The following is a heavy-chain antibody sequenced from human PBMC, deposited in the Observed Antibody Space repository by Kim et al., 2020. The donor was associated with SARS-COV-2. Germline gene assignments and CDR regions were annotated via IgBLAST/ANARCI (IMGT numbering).Heavy chain of an antibody. CDR3: ARDHRDSGIILDS. CDR1: GFTFSSHW. CDR2: INQDGSEK. D-gene: IGHD1-26*01. V-gene: IGHV3-7*01. Sequence: GGSLRLSCAASGFTFSSHWMIWVRQAPGRGLEWVANINQDGSEKYLVDSVKGRFTISRDNAKNSLCLQMNSLRAEDTAVYYCARDHRDSGIILDSWGQGNLVTVSS. J-gene: IGHJ4*02.